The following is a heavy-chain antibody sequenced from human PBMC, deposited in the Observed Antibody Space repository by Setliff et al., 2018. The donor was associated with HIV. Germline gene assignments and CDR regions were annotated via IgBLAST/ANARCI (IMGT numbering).Heavy chain of an antibody. CDR1: GYSISSSNR. J-gene: IGHJ3*02. D-gene: IGHD3-22*01. V-gene: IGHV4-28*01. CDR3: ARISNGFEPNAFDT. CDR2: INHNELT. Sequence: LSLTCVVSGYSISSSNRWGWIRQPPGKGLEWIGYINHNELTYYNPSLKSRIIMSVDTSKKQLSLKLSSVTAVDTAVYFCARISNGFEPNAFDTWGLGTMVTVSS.